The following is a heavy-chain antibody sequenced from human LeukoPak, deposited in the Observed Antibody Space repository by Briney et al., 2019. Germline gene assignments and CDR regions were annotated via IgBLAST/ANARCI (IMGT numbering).Heavy chain of an antibody. Sequence: GGTLRLSCAASGFTFSSYGMSWVRQAPGKGLEWVSAISGSGGSTYYADSVKGRFTISRDNSKNTLYLQMNSLRAEDTAVYYCAKTRADYYDSGGYDYWGQGTLVTVSS. CDR3: AKTRADYYDSGGYDY. D-gene: IGHD3-22*01. CDR2: ISGSGGST. J-gene: IGHJ4*02. CDR1: GFTFSSYG. V-gene: IGHV3-23*01.